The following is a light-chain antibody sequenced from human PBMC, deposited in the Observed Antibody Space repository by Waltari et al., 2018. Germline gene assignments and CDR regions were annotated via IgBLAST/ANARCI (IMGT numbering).Light chain of an antibody. V-gene: IGLV2-14*01. CDR3: SSQSSNDVVL. J-gene: IGLJ2*01. CDR1: SNDVGGYNS. Sequence: QSALTQPASVSGSPGQSVTIFCAGTSNDVGGYNSVSWYQEPPGQAPSVILYDVSDRPSGVSDRFSGSKSGNTASLTISGRQAEDEADYYCSSQSSNDVVLFGGGTKLTVL. CDR2: DVS.